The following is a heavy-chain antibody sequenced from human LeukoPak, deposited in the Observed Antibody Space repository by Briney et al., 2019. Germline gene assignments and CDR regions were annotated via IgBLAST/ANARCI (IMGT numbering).Heavy chain of an antibody. CDR3: AAGRYDFWSGYHYGMDV. J-gene: IGHJ6*02. D-gene: IGHD3-3*01. Sequence: SVKVSCKASGFTFTSSAMQWVRQARGQRLEWIGWIVVGSGNTNYAQKFQERVTITRDMSTSTAYMELSSLRSEDTAVCYCAAGRYDFWSGYHYGMDVWGQGTTVTVSS. V-gene: IGHV1-58*02. CDR2: IVVGSGNT. CDR1: GFTFTSSA.